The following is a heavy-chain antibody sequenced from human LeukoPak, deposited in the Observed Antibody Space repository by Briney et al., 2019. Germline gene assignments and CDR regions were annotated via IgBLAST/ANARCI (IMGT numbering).Heavy chain of an antibody. CDR3: AKGQHWFDP. V-gene: IGHV3-30*02. Sequence: PGGSLRLSCVASGFTFSSYGMHWVRQAPGKGLEWVAFIRYEGSNKYYADSVKGRFTISRDNSKNALYLQMNSLRAEDTAVYYCAKGQHWFDPWGQGTLVTVSS. CDR2: IRYEGSNK. CDR1: GFTFSSYG. J-gene: IGHJ5*02.